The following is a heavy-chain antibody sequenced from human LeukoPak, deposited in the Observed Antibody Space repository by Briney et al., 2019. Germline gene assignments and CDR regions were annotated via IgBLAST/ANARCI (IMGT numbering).Heavy chain of an antibody. V-gene: IGHV1-2*02. CDR1: GHTFTDYY. Sequence: GASVKVSCKASGHTFTDYYMHWVRQAPGQGFEWMGWINPNSGGTNYAQKLQGRVTMTTDTSTSTAYMELGSLRSDDTAVYYCARDDILGAAPDYWGQGTRVTVSS. CDR3: ARDDILGAAPDY. J-gene: IGHJ4*02. D-gene: IGHD1-26*01. CDR2: INPNSGGT.